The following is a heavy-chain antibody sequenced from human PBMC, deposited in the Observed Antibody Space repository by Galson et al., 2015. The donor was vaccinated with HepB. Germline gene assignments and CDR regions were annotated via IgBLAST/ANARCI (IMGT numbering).Heavy chain of an antibody. D-gene: IGHD6-13*01. J-gene: IGHJ4*02. V-gene: IGHV3-74*01. CDR2: INSDGSYI. CDR1: GFTFSSYW. CDR3: ARTRGAAAGILDN. Sequence: SLRLSCAASGFTFSSYWMHWVRQVPGKGLVWVSRINSDGSYITYADSVKGRFTISRDNAKNTLYLQMNSPRAEDTALYYCARTRGAAAGILDNWGQGSLVTVS.